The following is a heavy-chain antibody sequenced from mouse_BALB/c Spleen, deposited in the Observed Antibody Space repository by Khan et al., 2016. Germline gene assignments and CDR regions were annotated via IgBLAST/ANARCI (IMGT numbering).Heavy chain of an antibody. Sequence: VQLQESGTELPRPGASVKLSCKASGYTFTDYYVNWVKQRTGQGLEWIGEIFPGSGSTYYNEKFKGKATLTADTSSSTAYMQLSSLTSEDSAVYFCARSDDGYFAIDYWGHGTSVTVSS. CDR1: GYTFTDYY. D-gene: IGHD1-2*01. CDR3: ARSDDGYFAIDY. CDR2: IFPGSGST. V-gene: IGHV1-77*01. J-gene: IGHJ4*01.